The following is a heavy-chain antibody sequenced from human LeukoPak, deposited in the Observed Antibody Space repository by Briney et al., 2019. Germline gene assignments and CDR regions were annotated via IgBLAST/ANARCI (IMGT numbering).Heavy chain of an antibody. J-gene: IGHJ5*02. CDR3: ARALSGSSSNWFDP. V-gene: IGHV1-46*01. CDR2: INPSTDNT. D-gene: IGHD6-13*01. CDR1: GYTFTSYY. Sequence: ASVKVSCKASGYTFTSYYMHWVRQAPGQGLEWVGIINPSTDNTDYAQRFQGRVTMTRDTSTSTVYMELSSLRSEDTAVYYCARALSGSSSNWFDPWGQGTLVTVSS.